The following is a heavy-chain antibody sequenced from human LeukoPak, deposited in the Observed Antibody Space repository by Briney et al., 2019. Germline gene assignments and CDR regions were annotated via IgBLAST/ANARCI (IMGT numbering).Heavy chain of an antibody. Sequence: PGGSLRLSCAASGFTFSSYGMHWVRQAPGKGLEWVAFIRYDGSDKYYADSVKGRFTISRDNSKNTPYLQMNSLRVEDTAVYYCAKNYGFDYWGQGTLVTVSS. CDR2: IRYDGSDK. V-gene: IGHV3-30*02. CDR3: AKNYGFDY. CDR1: GFTFSSYG. J-gene: IGHJ4*02. D-gene: IGHD3-10*01.